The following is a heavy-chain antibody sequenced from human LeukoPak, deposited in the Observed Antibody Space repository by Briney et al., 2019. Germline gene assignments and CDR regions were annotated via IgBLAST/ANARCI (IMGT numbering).Heavy chain of an antibody. CDR1: GFTFSSYA. V-gene: IGHV3-23*01. CDR3: ARDRGYSYIDY. CDR2: ISGSGGST. Sequence: GGSLRLSCAASGFTFSSYAMSWVRQAPGKGLEWVSAISGSGGSTYYADSVKGRFTISRDDSKNTLSLQMNSLRVEDTAVYYCARDRGYSYIDYWGQGTLVTVSS. J-gene: IGHJ4*02. D-gene: IGHD5-18*01.